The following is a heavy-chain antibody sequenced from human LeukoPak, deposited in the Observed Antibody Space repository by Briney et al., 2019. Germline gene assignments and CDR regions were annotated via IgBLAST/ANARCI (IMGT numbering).Heavy chain of an antibody. CDR1: GYTFTSYY. Sequence: GASVKVSCKAAGYTFTSYYMHWVRQAPGQGLESMGIINPGGGSTNYEQKFQGRVTMTRDTSTSTVYMELSSLRSEDTAVYYCGRGFGSSSWYRVGYWGQGTLVTVSS. CDR3: GRGFGSSSWYRVGY. D-gene: IGHD6-13*01. V-gene: IGHV1-46*01. J-gene: IGHJ4*02. CDR2: INPGGGST.